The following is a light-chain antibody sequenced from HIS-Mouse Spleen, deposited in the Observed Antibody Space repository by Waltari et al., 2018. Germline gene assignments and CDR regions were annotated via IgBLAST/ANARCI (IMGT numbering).Light chain of an antibody. J-gene: IGLJ3*02. V-gene: IGLV1-40*01. Sequence: QSVLTQPPSVSGAPGQRVTISCTGSSSNIGAGYDVHWYQQLPGTAPKLLISGNSNRPSWVPDRFSGSKSGTSASLAITGLQAEDEADYYCQSYDSSLSGWVFGGGTKLTVL. CDR1: SSNIGAGYD. CDR2: GNS. CDR3: QSYDSSLSGWV.